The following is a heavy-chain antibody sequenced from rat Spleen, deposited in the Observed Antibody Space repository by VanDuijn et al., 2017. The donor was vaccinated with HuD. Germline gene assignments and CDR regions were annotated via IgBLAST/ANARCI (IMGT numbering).Heavy chain of an antibody. CDR1: GFTFSDYY. Sequence: EVQLVESGGGLVQPGRSLKLSCAASGFTFSDYYMAWVRQAPTKGLEWVAIITYDGSSTYYPDSVKGRFTISRDNAKSSLYLQMNSLKSEDTATYYCARHLAYWYFDFWGPGTMVTVSS. J-gene: IGHJ1*01. CDR2: ITYDGSST. V-gene: IGHV5-7*01. CDR3: ARHLAYWYFDF.